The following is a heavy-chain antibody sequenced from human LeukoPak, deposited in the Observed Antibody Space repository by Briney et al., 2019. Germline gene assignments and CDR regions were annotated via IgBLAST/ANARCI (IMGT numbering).Heavy chain of an antibody. CDR2: ISPYNGNT. V-gene: IGHV1-18*01. J-gene: IGHJ5*02. D-gene: IGHD4-17*01. CDR3: ARDQRGYGDSSGASKWIDP. Sequence: ASVTVSFTASGYTFTSYGINWVRQAPGQGLEWMGWISPYNGNTKYAEKIQRRVTITTDTSTSTAYMEMRSLSSDDTAVYYCARDQRGYGDSSGASKWIDPWGQGTLVTVSS. CDR1: GYTFTSYG.